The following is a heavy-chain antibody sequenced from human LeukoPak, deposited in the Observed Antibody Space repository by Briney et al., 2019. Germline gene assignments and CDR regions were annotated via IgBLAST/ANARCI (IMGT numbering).Heavy chain of an antibody. D-gene: IGHD6-13*01. CDR3: ARDPYSSSWSYGMDV. J-gene: IGHJ6*02. CDR2: IKQDGSET. CDR1: GFAFSNYW. Sequence: AGSLRLSCTATGFAFSNYWMSWVPQTPEKGLEWGANIKQDGSETVYVDSVKGRFTVSRDNAQSSLDLQMNSLRAEDTAVYYCARDPYSSSWSYGMDVWGQGTAVTVSS. V-gene: IGHV3-7*05.